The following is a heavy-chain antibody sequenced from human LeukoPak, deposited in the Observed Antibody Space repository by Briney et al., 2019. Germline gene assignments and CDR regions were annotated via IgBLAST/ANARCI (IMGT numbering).Heavy chain of an antibody. D-gene: IGHD5-12*01. CDR2: ISGRNNYM. V-gene: IGHV3-21*01. CDR1: GFTFSDYN. CDR3: ARDLVSLDGYDYIDF. J-gene: IGHJ4*02. Sequence: GGSLRLSCAASGFTFSDYNMNWVCQTPGKGLEWVSCISGRNNYMYYADSVKGRFTISGDNAKNSLYLQMNSLRAEDTAVYYCARDLVSLDGYDYIDFWCQGTLVTVSS.